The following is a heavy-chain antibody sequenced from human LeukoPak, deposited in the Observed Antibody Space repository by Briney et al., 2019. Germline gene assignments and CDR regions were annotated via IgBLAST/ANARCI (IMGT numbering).Heavy chain of an antibody. Sequence: PSETLSLTCTVSGGSISSGSYYWSWIRQPAGKGLEWIGRIYTSGSTNYNPSLKSRVTISVDTSKNQFSLKLSSVTAADTAVYYCAREVAAAGQIGYWGQGTLVTVSS. J-gene: IGHJ4*02. D-gene: IGHD6-13*01. CDR2: IYTSGST. V-gene: IGHV4-61*02. CDR3: AREVAAAGQIGY. CDR1: GGSISSGSYY.